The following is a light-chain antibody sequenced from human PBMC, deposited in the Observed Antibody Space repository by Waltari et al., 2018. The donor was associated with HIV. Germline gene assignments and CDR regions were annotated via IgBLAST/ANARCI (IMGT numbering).Light chain of an antibody. CDR2: EVS. J-gene: IGLJ2*01. Sequence: QSALTQPASVSGSPGKSITISCIGSSSDIGAYNFVSWYQQRPGKAPKLMIYEVSDRPSVSSNPFSASRSGIPASLTISGLQADDEADYYCASYTRSGILLFGGGTRLTVL. CDR3: ASYTRSGILL. CDR1: SSDIGAYNF. V-gene: IGLV2-14*01.